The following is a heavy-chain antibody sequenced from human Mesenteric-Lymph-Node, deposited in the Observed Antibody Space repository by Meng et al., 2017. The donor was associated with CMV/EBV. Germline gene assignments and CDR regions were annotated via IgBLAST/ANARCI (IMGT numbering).Heavy chain of an antibody. V-gene: IGHV1-2*02. CDR3: ARENQEPPYYYDNSGGFDY. CDR2: INPNSGGT. CDR1: GYTFTGYY. J-gene: IGHJ4*02. D-gene: IGHD3-22*01. Sequence: ASVKVSCKASGYTFTGYYMHWVRQAPGQGLEWMGRINPNSGGTNYAQKFQGRVTMTRDTSISTAYMELSRLRSDDTAVYYCARENQEPPYYYDNSGGFDYWGQGTLVTVSS.